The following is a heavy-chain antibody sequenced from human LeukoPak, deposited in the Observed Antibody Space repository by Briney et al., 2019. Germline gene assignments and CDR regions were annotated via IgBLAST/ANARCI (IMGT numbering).Heavy chain of an antibody. CDR2: INHSGST. D-gene: IGHD2-2*01. Sequence: SETLSLTCAVYGGSFSGYYWSWIRQPPGKGLEWIGEINHSGSTNYNPSLKSRVTISVDKSKNQFSLKLSSVTAADTAVYYCARLMPRSFCLDYWGQGTLVTVSA. V-gene: IGHV4-34*01. J-gene: IGHJ4*02. CDR1: GGSFSGYY. CDR3: ARLMPRSFCLDY.